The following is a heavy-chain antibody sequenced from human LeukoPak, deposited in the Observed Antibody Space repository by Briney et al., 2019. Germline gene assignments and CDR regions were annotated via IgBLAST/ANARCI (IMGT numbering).Heavy chain of an antibody. Sequence: GGSLRLSCAASGFNLRDYWMHWVRQAPGKGLVWVSRLGTDGTYTNYADSVTGRFTISRDNAKNTLDLQMDSLRAEDTSFYYCVRDPSNSGNWFDLWGQGTLVTVSS. J-gene: IGHJ5*02. CDR1: GFNLRDYW. CDR3: VRDPSNSGNWFDL. V-gene: IGHV3-74*01. CDR2: LGTDGTYT. D-gene: IGHD4-11*01.